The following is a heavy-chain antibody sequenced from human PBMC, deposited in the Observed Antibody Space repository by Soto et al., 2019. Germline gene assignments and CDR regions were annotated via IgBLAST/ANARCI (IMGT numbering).Heavy chain of an antibody. CDR3: ARDWAAAGTFAY. D-gene: IGHD6-13*01. Sequence: ASVKVSCKASGYTFTSYGISWVRQAPGQGLEWMGWISAYNGNTNYAQKLQGRVTMTTDTSTSTAYMELRSLRSDDTAVYYCARDWAAAGTFAYWGQGILVTVSS. J-gene: IGHJ4*02. V-gene: IGHV1-18*01. CDR2: ISAYNGNT. CDR1: GYTFTSYG.